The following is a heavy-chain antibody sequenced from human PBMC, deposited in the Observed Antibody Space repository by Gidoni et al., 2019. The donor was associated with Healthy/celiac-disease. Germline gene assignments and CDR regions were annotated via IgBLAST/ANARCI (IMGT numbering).Heavy chain of an antibody. J-gene: IGHJ4*02. Sequence: EVQLVESGGGLVQHGGSLRLSCAASGFTFSSYWMSWVRQAPGKGLEWVANIKQDGSEKYYVDSVKGRFTISRDNAKNSLYLQMNSLRAEDTAVYYCARDPGDYYGSGLYYFDYWGQGTLVTVSS. CDR1: GFTFSSYW. V-gene: IGHV3-7*03. D-gene: IGHD3-10*01. CDR3: ARDPGDYYGSGLYYFDY. CDR2: IKQDGSEK.